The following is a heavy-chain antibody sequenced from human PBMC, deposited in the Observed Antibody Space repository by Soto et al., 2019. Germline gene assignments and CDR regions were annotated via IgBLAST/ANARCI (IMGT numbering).Heavy chain of an antibody. D-gene: IGHD3-9*01. Sequence: GASLKVSCKASGYTFTSYAMHWVRQAPGQRLEWMGWINAGNGNTKYSQKFQGRVTITRDTSASTAYMELSSLRSEDTAVYYCARAHYDILTGYSLNWFDPWGQGTLVTVSS. CDR3: ARAHYDILTGYSLNWFDP. CDR1: GYTFTSYA. J-gene: IGHJ5*02. V-gene: IGHV1-3*01. CDR2: INAGNGNT.